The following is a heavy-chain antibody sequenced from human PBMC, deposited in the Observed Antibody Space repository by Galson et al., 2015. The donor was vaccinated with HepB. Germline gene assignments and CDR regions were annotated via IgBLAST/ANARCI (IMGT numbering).Heavy chain of an antibody. CDR3: ARGYSGSYGL. Sequence: SLRLSCAASGFTFSSYAMSWVRQAPGKGLDWVSGISYNSGKTYYAGSVKGRFTISRDNSKNTLYMQTNSLGAEDTDVYYCARGYSGSYGLWGRGTLVTVSS. V-gene: IGHV3-23*01. D-gene: IGHD1-26*01. CDR2: ISYNSGKT. J-gene: IGHJ2*01. CDR1: GFTFSSYA.